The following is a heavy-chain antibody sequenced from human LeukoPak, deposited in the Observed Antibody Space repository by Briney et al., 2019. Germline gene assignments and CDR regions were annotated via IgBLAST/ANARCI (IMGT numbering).Heavy chain of an antibody. D-gene: IGHD2-2*01. V-gene: IGHV1-18*01. CDR2: ISAYNGNT. J-gene: IGHJ4*02. CDR1: GYTFTSYG. CDR3: ARDLNIVVVPAADDPDY. Sequence: ASVKVSCKASGYTFTSYGISWVRQAPGQGLEWMGWISAYNGNTNYAQKLQGRVTMTTDTSTSTAYMELRSLRSDDTAVYYCARDLNIVVVPAADDPDYWGQGTLVIVSS.